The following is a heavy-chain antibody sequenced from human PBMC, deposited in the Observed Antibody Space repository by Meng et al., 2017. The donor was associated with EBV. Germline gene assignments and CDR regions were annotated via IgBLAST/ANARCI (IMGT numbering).Heavy chain of an antibody. D-gene: IGHD2-15*01. CDR2: MKPNSGNT. J-gene: IGHJ5*02. V-gene: IGHV1-8*01. CDR3: ARGRGVYCSGGSCYPGWFDP. Sequence: VHAGTEVRKPGASVKVSLKASVYTFTSDDFNWVRQANGQGLEWMGWMKPNSGNTGYAQKFQGRVTMTRNTSISTAYMELSSLRSEDTAVYYCARGRGVYCSGGSCYPGWFDPWGQGTLVTVSS. CDR1: VYTFTSDD.